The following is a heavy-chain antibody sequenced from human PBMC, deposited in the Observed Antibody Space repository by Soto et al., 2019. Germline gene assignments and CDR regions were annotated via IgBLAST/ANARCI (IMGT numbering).Heavy chain of an antibody. CDR2: IYHSGGT. CDR1: GDSISSHY. D-gene: IGHD6-19*01. V-gene: IGHV4-59*11. Sequence: QVQLHESGPGLVKPSETLSLTCTVSGDSISSHYWSWIRQPPGKGLEWNGHIYHSGGTRYNPSLRSRVTISVDTSKNQFSLKLRSVTAADTAVYYCAKNVAVAGFCLDPWGQGILVTVSS. CDR3: AKNVAVAGFCLDP. J-gene: IGHJ5*02.